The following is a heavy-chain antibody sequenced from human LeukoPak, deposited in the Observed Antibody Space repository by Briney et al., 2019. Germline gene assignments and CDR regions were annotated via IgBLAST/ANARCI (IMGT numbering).Heavy chain of an antibody. V-gene: IGHV3-23*01. CDR1: GFTFSGYT. CDR3: AVYLRFGVSPGNRFDY. D-gene: IGHD3-16*01. CDR2: ISGSGGST. Sequence: PGGSLRLSCAASGFTFSGYTMNWVRQAPRKGLEWVSAISGSGGSTYYADSVKGRFTISRDNSKNTLYLQMNSLRAEGKAVYYCAVYLRFGVSPGNRFDYWGQGTLVTVSS. J-gene: IGHJ4*02.